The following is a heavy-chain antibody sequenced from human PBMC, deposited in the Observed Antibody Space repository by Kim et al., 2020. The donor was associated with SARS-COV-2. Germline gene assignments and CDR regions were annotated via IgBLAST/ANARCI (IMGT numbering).Heavy chain of an antibody. CDR3: AKDTDLRGDYGMDV. Sequence: GGSLRLFCAASGFTFDDYAMHWVRQAPGKGLEWVSLISWDGGSTYYADSVKGRFTISRDNSKNSLYLQMNSLRAEDTALYYCAKDTDLRGDYGMDVWGQGTTVTVSS. V-gene: IGHV3-43D*03. CDR1: GFTFDDYA. CDR2: ISWDGGST. J-gene: IGHJ6*02. D-gene: IGHD3-10*01.